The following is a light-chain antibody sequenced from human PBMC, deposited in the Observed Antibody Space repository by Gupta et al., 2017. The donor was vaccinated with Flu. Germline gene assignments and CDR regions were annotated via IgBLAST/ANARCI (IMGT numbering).Light chain of an antibody. V-gene: IGKV1-12*01. CDR1: RDINVF. CDR3: QQSHSCPLT. J-gene: IGKJ4*01. Sequence: DIQMTQSPSSLSASVGDRISISCRASRDINVFLAWYQQTPGKGPKLLIHSASTLESGAPSRFSGSGSGTHFTFTISTVQPEDFGTYYCQQSHSCPLTFGGGTKVDI. CDR2: SAS.